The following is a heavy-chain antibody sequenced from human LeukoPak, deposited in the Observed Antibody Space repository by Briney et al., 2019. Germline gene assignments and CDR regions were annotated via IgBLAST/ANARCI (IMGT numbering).Heavy chain of an antibody. J-gene: IGHJ4*02. CDR1: GFTFSSYS. CDR2: ISSSSSYI. D-gene: IGHD3-22*01. V-gene: IGHV3-21*04. Sequence: GGSLRLSCAASGFTFSSYSMNWVRQAPGKGLEWVSSISSSSSYIYYADSVKGRFTISRDNAKNSLYLQMNSLRAEDTALYYCAKDVGYSSGSYFDYWGQGTLVTVSS. CDR3: AKDVGYSSGSYFDY.